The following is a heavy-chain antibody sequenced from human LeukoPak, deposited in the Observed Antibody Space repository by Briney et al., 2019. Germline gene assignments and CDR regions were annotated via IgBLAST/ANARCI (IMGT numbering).Heavy chain of an antibody. CDR2: IYYSGST. Sequence: SETLSLTCTVSGGSISSGDYYWSWIRQPPGKGLEWLGYIYYSGSTYYNPSLKSRVTISVDTSKNQFSLKLSSVTAADTAVYYCASYYGYSHGSFAYWGQGTLVTVSS. V-gene: IGHV4-30-4*08. J-gene: IGHJ4*02. CDR3: ASYYGYSHGSFAY. CDR1: GGSISSGDYY. D-gene: IGHD5-18*01.